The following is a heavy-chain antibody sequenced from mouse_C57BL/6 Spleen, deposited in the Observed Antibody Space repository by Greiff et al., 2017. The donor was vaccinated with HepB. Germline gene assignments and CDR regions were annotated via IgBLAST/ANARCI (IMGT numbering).Heavy chain of an antibody. D-gene: IGHD4-1*01. CDR2: ISYDGSN. CDR1: GYSITSGYY. V-gene: IGHV3-6*01. CDR3: ARKLGREGWFAY. J-gene: IGHJ3*01. Sequence: VQLKESGPGLVKPSQSLSLTCSVTGYSITSGYYWNWIRQFPGNKLEWMGYISYDGSNNYNPSLKNRISITRDTSKNQFFLKLNSVTTEDTATYYCARKLGREGWFAYWGQGTLVTVSA.